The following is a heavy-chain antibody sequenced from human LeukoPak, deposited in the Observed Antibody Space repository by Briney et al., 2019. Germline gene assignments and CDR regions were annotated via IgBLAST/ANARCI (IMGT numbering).Heavy chain of an antibody. CDR2: ISGSGGST. D-gene: IGHD3-3*01. CDR1: GFTFSSYA. J-gene: IGHJ4*02. Sequence: PGGPLRLSCAASGFTFSSYAMSWVRQAPGKGLEWVSAISGSGGSTYYADSVKGRFTISRDNSKNTLCLQMNSLRAEDTAVYYCAKGGITIFGVVIMDFDYWGQGTLVTVSS. V-gene: IGHV3-23*01. CDR3: AKGGITIFGVVIMDFDY.